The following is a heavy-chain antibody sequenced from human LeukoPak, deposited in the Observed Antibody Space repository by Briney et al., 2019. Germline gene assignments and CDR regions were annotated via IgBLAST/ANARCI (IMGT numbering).Heavy chain of an antibody. D-gene: IGHD1-26*01. J-gene: IGHJ4*02. V-gene: IGHV4-39*07. CDR2: IYYSGNT. CDR3: ASHSGSYGGHGYFDY. CDR1: VGSIRNSDYY. Sequence: SETLSLTCTVSVGSIRNSDYYFGWIRQPPGKGLEWIGTIYYSGNTYYNPSLKSRVTISVDTSKKQFSLKLNSVTAADTAVYYCASHSGSYGGHGYFDYWGQGTLVTVSS.